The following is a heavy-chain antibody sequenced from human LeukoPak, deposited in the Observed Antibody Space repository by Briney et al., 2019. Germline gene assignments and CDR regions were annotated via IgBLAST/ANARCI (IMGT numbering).Heavy chain of an antibody. CDR1: GGTFSSYA. J-gene: IGHJ4*02. V-gene: IGHV1-69*06. CDR3: ATGSYYDSRYYYLGY. Sequence: GASVKVSCKASGGTFSSYAISWVPQAPGQGLEWMGGIIPIFGTANYAQRFQGRVTITADKSTSTAYMELSSLRSEDTAVYYCATGSYYDSRYYYLGYWGQGTLVTVSS. CDR2: IIPIFGTA. D-gene: IGHD3-22*01.